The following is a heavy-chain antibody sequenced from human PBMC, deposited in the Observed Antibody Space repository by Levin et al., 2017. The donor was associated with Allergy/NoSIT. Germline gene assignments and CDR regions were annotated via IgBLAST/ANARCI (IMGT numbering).Heavy chain of an antibody. V-gene: IGHV3-21*01. Sequence: GESLKISCAASGFTFSSYSMNWVRQAPGKGLEWVSSISSSSSYIYYADSVKGRFTISRDNAKNSLYLQMNSLRAEDTAVYYCARNGDSSSWYGVGYYYYYMDVWGKGTTVTVSS. CDR2: ISSSSSYI. CDR3: ARNGDSSSWYGVGYYYYYMDV. CDR1: GFTFSSYS. D-gene: IGHD6-13*01. J-gene: IGHJ6*03.